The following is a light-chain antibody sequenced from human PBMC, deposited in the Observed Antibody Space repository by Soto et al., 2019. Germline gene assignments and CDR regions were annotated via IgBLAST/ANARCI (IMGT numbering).Light chain of an antibody. CDR1: QGISKY. Sequence: DVQMTQSPSSLSASVRVRVTITCRASQGISKYLAWYQQKPGKVPRLLIYVASTLQSGVPSRFSGSGSGTDFILTISSLQPEDVATYYCQKYDSAPWTFGQGTKVQIK. CDR2: VAS. J-gene: IGKJ1*01. V-gene: IGKV1-27*01. CDR3: QKYDSAPWT.